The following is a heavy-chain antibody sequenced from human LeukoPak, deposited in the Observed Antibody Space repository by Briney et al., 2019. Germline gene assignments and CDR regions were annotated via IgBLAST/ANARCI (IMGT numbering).Heavy chain of an antibody. CDR2: IYTSGST. D-gene: IGHD3-3*01. V-gene: IGHV4-4*07. Sequence: SETLSLTCTVSGGSISSYYWSWIRQPAGKGLEWIGRIYTSGSTNYNPSLKSRVTMSVDTSKNQFSLKLSSVTAADTAVYYCARDRALTIFGVVKDAFDIWGQGTMVTVSS. CDR1: GGSISSYY. J-gene: IGHJ3*02. CDR3: ARDRALTIFGVVKDAFDI.